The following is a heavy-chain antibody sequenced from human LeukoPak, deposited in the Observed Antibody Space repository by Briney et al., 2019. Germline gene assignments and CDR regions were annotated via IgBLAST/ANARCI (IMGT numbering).Heavy chain of an antibody. V-gene: IGHV3-15*01. J-gene: IGHJ4*02. Sequence: GGSLRLSCAASGFTFSNTWMSWVRQAPGKGLEWVGRIKTKADGGTTDYAAPVKGTFTISRDDSKNTLYLQMNSLRTEDTAVYYCTTDLRWGLLPNYWGQGTLVTASS. CDR3: TTDLRWGLLPNY. CDR1: GFTFSNTW. D-gene: IGHD1-26*01. CDR2: IKTKADGGTT.